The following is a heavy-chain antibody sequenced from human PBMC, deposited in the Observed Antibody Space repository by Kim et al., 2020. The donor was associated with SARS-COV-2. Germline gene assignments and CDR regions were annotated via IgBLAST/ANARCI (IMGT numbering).Heavy chain of an antibody. Sequence: SVKVSCKASGGTFSSYAISWVRQAPGQGLEWMGGIIPIFGTANYAQKFQGRVTITADESTSTAYMELSSLRSEDMAVYYCAREGYQIPTYYYYGMDVWGQGTTVTVSS. J-gene: IGHJ6*02. D-gene: IGHD5-18*01. CDR2: IIPIFGTA. CDR1: GGTFSSYA. V-gene: IGHV1-69*13. CDR3: AREGYQIPTYYYYGMDV.